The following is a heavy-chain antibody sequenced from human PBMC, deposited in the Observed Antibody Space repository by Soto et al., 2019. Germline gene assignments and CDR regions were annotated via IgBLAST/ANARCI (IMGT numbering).Heavy chain of an antibody. V-gene: IGHV3-23*01. J-gene: IGHJ4*02. CDR1: GFTFSSYS. CDR3: AKGKRITIFGVVTDPPYYFDY. CDR2: ISGSGGST. Sequence: GGSLRLSCAASGFTFSSYSMNWVRQAPGKGLEWVSAISGSGGSTYYADSVKGRFTISRDNSKNTLYLQMNSLRAEDTAVYYCAKGKRITIFGVVTDPPYYFDYWGQGTLVTVSS. D-gene: IGHD3-3*01.